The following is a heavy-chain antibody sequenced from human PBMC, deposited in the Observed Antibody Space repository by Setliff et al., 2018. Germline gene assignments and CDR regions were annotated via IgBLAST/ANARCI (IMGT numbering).Heavy chain of an antibody. D-gene: IGHD3-10*01. Sequence: KASETLSLTCTVSGGSINNYYWSWIRQSPGKGLEWIGYIDTSASTDYNPSLKSRVTISVDTSKNQLSLKLSSVTAADTAVYYCAKVPITKVYFYMDVWGKGTTVTVSS. CDR2: IDTSAST. CDR3: AKVPITKVYFYMDV. V-gene: IGHV4-4*08. CDR1: GGSINNYY. J-gene: IGHJ6*03.